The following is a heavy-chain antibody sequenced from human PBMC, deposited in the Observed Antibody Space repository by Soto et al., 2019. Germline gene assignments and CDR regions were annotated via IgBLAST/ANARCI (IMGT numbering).Heavy chain of an antibody. CDR1: GGSISSGDYY. Sequence: QVQLQESGPGLVKPSQTLSLTCTVSGGSISSGDYYWSWIRQPPGKGLEWIGYIYYSGSTYYNPYLGRQGNITVDKAKNRFSLKLSAVTAADTAVYYCAREPYYYDSSGYYYVAGFDYWGQGTLVTVSS. J-gene: IGHJ4*02. V-gene: IGHV4-30-4*01. CDR2: IYYSGST. CDR3: AREPYYYDSSGYYYVAGFDY. D-gene: IGHD3-22*01.